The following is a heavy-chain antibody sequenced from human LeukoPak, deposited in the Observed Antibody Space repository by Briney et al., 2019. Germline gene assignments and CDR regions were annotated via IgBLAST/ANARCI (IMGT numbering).Heavy chain of an antibody. V-gene: IGHV1-18*01. CDR1: GYTFTSYD. D-gene: IGHD3-10*01. Sequence: ASVKVSCKASGYTFTSYDINWVRQAPGQGLEWMGWISAYNGNTNYAQKLQGRVTMTTDTSTSTAYMELRSLRSDDTAVYYCARDRSPGWFGELPFDPWGQGTLVTVSS. CDR3: ARDRSPGWFGELPFDP. CDR2: ISAYNGNT. J-gene: IGHJ5*02.